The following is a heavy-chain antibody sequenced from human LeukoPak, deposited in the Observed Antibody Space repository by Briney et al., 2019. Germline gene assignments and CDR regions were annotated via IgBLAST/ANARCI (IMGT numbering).Heavy chain of an antibody. CDR2: IYYGGST. CDR1: GDSISSYY. D-gene: IGHD4-23*01. V-gene: IGHV4-59*08. Sequence: SETLSLTCTVSGDSISSYYWSWIRQPPGKGLEWIGYIYYGGSTNYNPSLKSRVTISVDTSKNQFSLKLSSVTAADTAVYYCARRWDDYGGIWGQGTLVTVSS. CDR3: ARRWDDYGGI. J-gene: IGHJ4*02.